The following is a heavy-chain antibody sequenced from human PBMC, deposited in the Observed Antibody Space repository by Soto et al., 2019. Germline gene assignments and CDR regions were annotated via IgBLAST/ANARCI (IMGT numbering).Heavy chain of an antibody. CDR3: ASRGGTTYNWFDP. CDR1: GGSFRGYY. V-gene: IGHV4-34*01. J-gene: IGHJ5*02. D-gene: IGHD1-26*01. CDR2: INHSGST. Sequence: QVQLQQWGAGLLKPSETLSLTCAVYGGSFRGYYWSWIRQPPGKGLEWIGEINHSGSTNYNPSLKSRVTISVDTSKNQFSLKLSAVTAADTAGYYCASRGGTTYNWFDPWGQGTLVTVSS.